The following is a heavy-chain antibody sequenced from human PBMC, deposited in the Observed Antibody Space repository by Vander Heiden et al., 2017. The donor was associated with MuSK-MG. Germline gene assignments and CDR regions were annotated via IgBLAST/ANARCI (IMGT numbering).Heavy chain of an antibody. Sequence: QVQLVQSGAEVKKPGASVQVSCKASGYTFSSYYMHWVRQAPGQGPEWMGIINPSGGHTNYAQKFQGRVTMTRDTSTSTVYMELSSLTSEDTAVYYCVRIYGSGSYYNGPFDYWGQGTPVTVSS. CDR2: INPSGGHT. V-gene: IGHV1-46*03. CDR1: GYTFSSYY. D-gene: IGHD3-10*01. CDR3: VRIYGSGSYYNGPFDY. J-gene: IGHJ4*02.